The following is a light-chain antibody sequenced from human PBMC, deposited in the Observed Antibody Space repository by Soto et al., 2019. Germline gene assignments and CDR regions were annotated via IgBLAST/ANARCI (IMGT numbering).Light chain of an antibody. Sequence: QSVLTQPASVSGSPGQSITISCPGTSSDVGYFNYVSWYQHHPGKAPKLIIYEVSNRPSGVSNRFSASKSGNTASLTISGLQAEDEADYYCSSYTTSSTQVFGGGTKLTVL. CDR2: EVS. J-gene: IGLJ3*02. CDR1: SSDVGYFNY. V-gene: IGLV2-14*01. CDR3: SSYTTSSTQV.